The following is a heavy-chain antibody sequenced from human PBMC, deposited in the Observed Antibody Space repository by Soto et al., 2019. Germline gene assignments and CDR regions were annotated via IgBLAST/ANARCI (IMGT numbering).Heavy chain of an antibody. CDR2: IXXXSXDX. Sequence: ASVKVSCKASGYTFSNFGLSWVRQAPGQGLEWXGXIXXXSXDXXXGXXXQGRVTLIADTSINTTYMQLSSLAPGDTAMYYCARDLRGYSNWFHPWGQGTLVTVSS. J-gene: IGHJ5*02. CDR1: GYTFSNFG. V-gene: IGHV1-18*01. CDR3: ARDLRGYSNWFHP. D-gene: IGHD5-18*01.